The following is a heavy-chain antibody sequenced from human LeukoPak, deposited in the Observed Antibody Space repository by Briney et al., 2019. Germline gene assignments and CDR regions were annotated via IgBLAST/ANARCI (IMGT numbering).Heavy chain of an antibody. D-gene: IGHD1-26*01. J-gene: IGHJ5*02. Sequence: GESLKISCKGSGYSFTSYWIGWVRQMPGKGLEWMGIIYPGDSDTRYSPSCQGQVTISAANSISTAYLQWSSLKASDTAMYYCARQRGSSDRGWFDPWGQGTLVTVSS. CDR2: IYPGDSDT. CDR3: ARQRGSSDRGWFDP. CDR1: GYSFTSYW. V-gene: IGHV5-51*01.